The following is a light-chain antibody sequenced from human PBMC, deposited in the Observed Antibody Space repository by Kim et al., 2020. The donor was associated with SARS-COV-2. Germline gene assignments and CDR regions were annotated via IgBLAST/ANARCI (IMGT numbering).Light chain of an antibody. CDR1: QSILNN. CDR3: QQYNNWPPLI. Sequence: YPGESATLSCRASQSILNNLAWYQQKPGQAPRLLIYGASTRATGIPARFSGSGYGTEFTLTISSLQSEDFAVYYCQQYNNWPPLIFGGGTKVDIK. CDR2: GAS. V-gene: IGKV3-15*01. J-gene: IGKJ4*01.